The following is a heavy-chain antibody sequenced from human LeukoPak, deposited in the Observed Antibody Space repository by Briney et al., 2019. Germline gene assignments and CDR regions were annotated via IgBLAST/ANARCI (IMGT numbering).Heavy chain of an antibody. Sequence: PSETLSLTCTVSGDSMNNYYWSWIRQPPGKGLEWIGNINYSGSTNSNPSLKSRATISVDMSRKHFFLDLSSVTAADTAVYYCARGGRGLGGYGIRTGSWFDPWGQGTLVTVSS. CDR1: GDSMNNYY. CDR3: ARGGRGLGGYGIRTGSWFDP. J-gene: IGHJ5*02. V-gene: IGHV4-59*01. D-gene: IGHD5-12*01. CDR2: INYSGST.